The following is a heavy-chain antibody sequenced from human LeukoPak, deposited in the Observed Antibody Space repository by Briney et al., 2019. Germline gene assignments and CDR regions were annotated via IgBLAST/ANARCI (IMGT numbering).Heavy chain of an antibody. CDR2: IIPIFGTA. D-gene: IGHD3-22*01. CDR1: GGTFSSYA. CDR3: ARHAPYYYDSSGNYGMDV. V-gene: IGHV1-69*13. Sequence: EASVKVSCKASGGTFSSYAISWVRQAPGQGLEWMGGIIPIFGTANYAQKFQGRVTITADESTSTAYMELSSLRSEDTAVYYCARHAPYYYDSSGNYGMDVWGQGTTVTVSS. J-gene: IGHJ6*02.